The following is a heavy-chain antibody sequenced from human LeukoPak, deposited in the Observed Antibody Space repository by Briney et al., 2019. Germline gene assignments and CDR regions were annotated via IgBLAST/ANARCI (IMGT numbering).Heavy chain of an antibody. CDR2: ISSNSSYI. V-gene: IGHV3-21*01. J-gene: IGHJ4*02. CDR1: GFTFGSYS. D-gene: IGHD1-26*01. Sequence: GGSLRLSCAASGFTFGSYSMNWVRQAPGKGLEWVSSISSNSSYIYYADSVKGRFTISRDNAKNSLHLQMNSLRAEDTAVYSCARAISGSPLYWGQGTLVTVSS. CDR3: ARAISGSPLY.